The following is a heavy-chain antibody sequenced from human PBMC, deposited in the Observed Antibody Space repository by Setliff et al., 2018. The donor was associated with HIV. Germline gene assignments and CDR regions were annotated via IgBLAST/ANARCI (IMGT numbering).Heavy chain of an antibody. CDR2: IYYSGRTSHSGST. CDR1: GDSITSGGYS. D-gene: IGHD3-22*01. Sequence: NPSETLSLTCTVSGDSITSGGYSWTWIRQPPGKALEWVGYIYYSGRTSHSGSTYYNPSVASRITISGDTSKNQFSLKLTSVTAADTAIYYCARENGWLFGWFDPWGQGTPVTSPQ. J-gene: IGHJ5*02. V-gene: IGHV4-30-4*08. CDR3: ARENGWLFGWFDP.